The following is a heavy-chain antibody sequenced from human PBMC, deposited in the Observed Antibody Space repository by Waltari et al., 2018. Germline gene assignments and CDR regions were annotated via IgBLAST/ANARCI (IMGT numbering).Heavy chain of an antibody. V-gene: IGHV4-34*01. CDR3: ARVRTYYYDSGGLRYFDY. J-gene: IGHJ4*02. CDR2: INHSGST. Sequence: QVQLQQWGAGLLKPSETLSLTCAVYGGSFSGYYWSWIRQPPGKGLEWIGEINHSGSTNYNPSLKSRVTISVDTSKNQFSLKLSSVTAADTAVYYCARVRTYYYDSGGLRYFDYWGQGTLVTVSS. CDR1: GGSFSGYY. D-gene: IGHD3-22*01.